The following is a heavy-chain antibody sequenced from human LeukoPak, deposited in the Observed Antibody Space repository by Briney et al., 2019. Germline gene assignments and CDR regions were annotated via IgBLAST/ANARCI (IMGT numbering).Heavy chain of an antibody. V-gene: IGHV4-4*07. CDR3: ARDLTRITIFGVVPPIINWFDP. Sequence: SETLSLTCTVSGGSISSYYWSWIRQPAGKGLEWIGRIYTSGSTNYNPSLKSRVTMSVDTSKNQFSLKLSSVTAADTAVYYCARDLTRITIFGVVPPIINWFDPWGQGTLVTVSP. J-gene: IGHJ5*02. CDR1: GGSISSYY. CDR2: IYTSGST. D-gene: IGHD3-3*01.